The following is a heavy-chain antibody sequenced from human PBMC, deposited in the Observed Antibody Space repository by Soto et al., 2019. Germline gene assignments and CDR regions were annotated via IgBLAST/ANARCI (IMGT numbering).Heavy chain of an antibody. CDR3: ASEGITVAGSFDY. J-gene: IGHJ4*02. V-gene: IGHV4-30-2*02. CDR1: GGSISSGGYS. Sequence: SETLSLTCAVSGGSISSGGYSWSWIRQPPGKGLEWIGYIYHSGSTNYNPSLKSRVTISVDKYKNQFSLNLRSVTAGDTAVYYCASEGITVAGSFDYWGQGTLVTVSS. D-gene: IGHD6-19*01. CDR2: IYHSGST.